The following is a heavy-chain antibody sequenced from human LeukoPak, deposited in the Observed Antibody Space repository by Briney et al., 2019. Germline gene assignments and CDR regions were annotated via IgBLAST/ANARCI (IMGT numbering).Heavy chain of an antibody. J-gene: IGHJ5*02. Sequence: GSLRLSCAASGFTFSSYWMSWVRQPPGKGLEWIGSIYYSGTTHYNPSLESRVTISVDTSKDQFSLKLASVTAADTAIYYCAKGAGGFSYYNWFDPWGQGTLVTVSS. CDR2: IYYSGTT. CDR3: AKGAGGFSYYNWFDP. D-gene: IGHD5-18*01. CDR1: GFTFSSYW. V-gene: IGHV4-39*07.